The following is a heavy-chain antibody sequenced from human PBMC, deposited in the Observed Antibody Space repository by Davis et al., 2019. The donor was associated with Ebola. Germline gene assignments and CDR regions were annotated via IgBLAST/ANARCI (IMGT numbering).Heavy chain of an antibody. V-gene: IGHV3-9*01. Sequence: GGSLRLSCAASAFTFNDYAMHWVRQAPGKGLEWVSGISWNSADIAYAGSVKGRFTISRDNAKNSLYLQMNSLRGEDTALYYCVKDMYLGIAAPHYWGQGTLVTVSS. CDR2: ISWNSADI. D-gene: IGHD6-13*01. CDR3: VKDMYLGIAAPHY. CDR1: AFTFNDYA. J-gene: IGHJ4*02.